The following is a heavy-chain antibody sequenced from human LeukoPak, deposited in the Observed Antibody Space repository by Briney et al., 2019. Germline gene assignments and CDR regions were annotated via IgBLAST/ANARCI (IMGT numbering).Heavy chain of an antibody. CDR3: ASTTATDLYYYYYYMDV. Sequence: PSETLSLTCTVSGGSISSYYWSWIRQPPGKGLEWIGYIYYSGSTNYNPSLKSRVTISVDTSKNQFSLKLSSVTAADTAVYYCASTTATDLYYYYYYMDVWGKGTTVTVSS. CDR2: IYYSGST. CDR1: GGSISSYY. J-gene: IGHJ6*03. D-gene: IGHD4-17*01. V-gene: IGHV4-59*01.